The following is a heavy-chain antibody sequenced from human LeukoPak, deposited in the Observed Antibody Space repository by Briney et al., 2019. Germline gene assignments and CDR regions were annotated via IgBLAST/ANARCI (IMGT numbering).Heavy chain of an antibody. V-gene: IGHV1-46*01. Sequence: ASVKVSCKASGYTFSDYYIHWVRQAPGQGPEWTGIINPTSGSTTYSQKCQGRVTMTRDTSTSTFYMELSSLRSDDTAVYYCARDAAYCGRSSCPFDYWGQGTLVTVSS. CDR3: ARDAAYCGRSSCPFDY. CDR2: INPTSGST. J-gene: IGHJ4*02. D-gene: IGHD2-2*01. CDR1: GYTFSDYY.